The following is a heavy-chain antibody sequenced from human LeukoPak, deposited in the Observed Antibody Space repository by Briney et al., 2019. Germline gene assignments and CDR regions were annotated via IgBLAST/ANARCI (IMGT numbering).Heavy chain of an antibody. CDR1: GFTFSTYW. V-gene: IGHV3-74*01. J-gene: IGHJ4*02. D-gene: IGHD3-3*01. CDR3: ARVFLWSGNPLGY. Sequence: GGSLRLSCAASGFTFSTYWMHWVRQAPGKGLVWVSHINSDGMSTSYADSVKGRFTISRDNAKNTLYLQMNSLRAEDTAVYYCARVFLWSGNPLGYWGQGTLVTVSS. CDR2: INSDGMST.